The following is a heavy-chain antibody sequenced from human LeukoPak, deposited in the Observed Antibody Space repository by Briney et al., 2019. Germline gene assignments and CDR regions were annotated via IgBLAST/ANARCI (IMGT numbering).Heavy chain of an antibody. CDR1: GFSFSTYT. CDR2: ITSNGDSK. J-gene: IGHJ4*02. V-gene: IGHV3-64*01. CDR3: AREFCDTNNCYKAALAY. D-gene: IGHD2-2*02. Sequence: GGSLRLSCAASGFSFSTYTMHWVRQAPGKGLEYVSAITSNGDSKYYASSVKGRFTISRDNYKDTLYLQMGSLTTEDVALYYCAREFCDTNNCYKAALAYWGQGTLVSVSS.